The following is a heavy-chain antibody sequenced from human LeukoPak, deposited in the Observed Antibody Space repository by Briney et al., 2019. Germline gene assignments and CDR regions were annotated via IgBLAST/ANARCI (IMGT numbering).Heavy chain of an antibody. V-gene: IGHV4-59*01. Sequence: SETLSLTCTVSSDSISNYYWNWIRQPPGKGLEWIGNIYYSGSTNYNPSLKSRVTISLHTSKNQFSLKLSSVTAADTAVYYCARGEAGATTDFDYWGQGTLVTVSS. CDR3: ARGEAGATTDFDY. D-gene: IGHD1-26*01. CDR2: IYYSGST. CDR1: SDSISNYY. J-gene: IGHJ4*02.